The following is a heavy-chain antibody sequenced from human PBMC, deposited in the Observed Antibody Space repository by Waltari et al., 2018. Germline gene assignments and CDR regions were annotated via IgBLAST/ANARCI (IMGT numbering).Heavy chain of an antibody. CDR3: ARLWMVQGVIIPYWYFDL. Sequence: QVQLQESGPGLVKPSETLSLTCAVSGYSISSGYYWGWLRQPPGKGLEWIGSIYHSGSTYYNPSLKSRVTISVDTSKNQFSLKLSSVTAADTAVYYCARLWMVQGVIIPYWYFDLWGRGTLVTVSS. CDR2: IYHSGST. V-gene: IGHV4-38-2*01. D-gene: IGHD3-10*01. CDR1: GYSISSGYY. J-gene: IGHJ2*01.